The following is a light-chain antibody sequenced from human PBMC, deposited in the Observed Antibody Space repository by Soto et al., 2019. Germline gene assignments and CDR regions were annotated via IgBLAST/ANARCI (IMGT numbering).Light chain of an antibody. CDR3: ATWDDSLNGWV. J-gene: IGLJ3*02. CDR2: SNN. V-gene: IGLV1-44*01. Sequence: QSVLTQPPSASGTPGQRVTISCSGSSSNIGSNAVSWYQQLPGTAPKVLIYSNNQRPSGVPDRFPGSKSGTSASLAISGLQSEDDADYYCATWDDSLNGWVFGGGTKVTVL. CDR1: SSNIGSNA.